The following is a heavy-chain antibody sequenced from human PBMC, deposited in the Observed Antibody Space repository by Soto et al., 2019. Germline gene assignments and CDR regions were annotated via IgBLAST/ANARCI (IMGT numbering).Heavy chain of an antibody. D-gene: IGHD2-2*01. J-gene: IGHJ4*02. CDR2: ISGSGEST. V-gene: IGHV3-23*01. CDR3: AKGGEGSCSKTSCLYFSDY. CDR1: GFTFSTYA. Sequence: VQLLDSGGGLVQPGGSLRLSCAASGFTFSTYAMSWVRQAPGKGLEWVSTISGSGESTYYANSVKGRFTISRDNSRNTLDLQMNSLRVEDTAVYYCAKGGEGSCSKTSCLYFSDYWGQGTLVTVSS.